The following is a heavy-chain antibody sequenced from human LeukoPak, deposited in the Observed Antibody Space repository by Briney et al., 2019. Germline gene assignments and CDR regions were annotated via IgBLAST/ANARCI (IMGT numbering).Heavy chain of an antibody. CDR2: ISGSGGST. J-gene: IGHJ4*02. D-gene: IGHD6-13*01. V-gene: IGHV3-23*01. Sequence: GGSLRLSCAASGFTYSSYAMSWVRQAPGKGLEWVSAISGSGGSTYYADSVKGRFTISRDNSKNTLYLQMNSLRAEDTAVYYCAKDYHIGAIAAANGQFDYWGQGTLDTVSS. CDR1: GFTYSSYA. CDR3: AKDYHIGAIAAANGQFDY.